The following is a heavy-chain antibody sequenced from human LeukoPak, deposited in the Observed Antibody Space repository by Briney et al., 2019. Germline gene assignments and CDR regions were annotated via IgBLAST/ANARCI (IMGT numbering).Heavy chain of an antibody. CDR3: ARHGGLVGVVQAFDP. V-gene: IGHV4-34*01. CDR2: INHSGRT. D-gene: IGHD4-23*01. CDR1: GGSFSGYY. Sequence: PSETLSLTCAVYGGSFSGYYWSWIRQSPGKGLEWIGEINHSGRTTCNPSLKSRVTISVDASKNHFSLKMTSLTVADTAVYFCARHGGLVGVVQAFDPWGQGTLVTVSS. J-gene: IGHJ5*02.